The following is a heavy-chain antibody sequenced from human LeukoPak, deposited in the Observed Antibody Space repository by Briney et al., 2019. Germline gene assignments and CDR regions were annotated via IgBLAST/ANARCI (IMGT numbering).Heavy chain of an antibody. J-gene: IGHJ5*02. CDR3: ARPDTVLYNWFDP. CDR1: GYTFTSYY. V-gene: IGHV1-2*06. D-gene: IGHD5-18*01. CDR2: INPKSRAT. Sequence: ASVKVSCKASGYTFTSYYRHWVRQAPGQGLEGMGRINPKSRATNNAQKFQGRVTMTRETSISTAYMELSRLRSDDTAVYYCARPDTVLYNWFDPWGQGTLVTVSS.